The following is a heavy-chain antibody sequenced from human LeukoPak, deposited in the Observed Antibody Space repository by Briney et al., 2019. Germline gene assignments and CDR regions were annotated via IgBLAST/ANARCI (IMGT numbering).Heavy chain of an antibody. Sequence: SETLSLTCTVSGGSISSHYWSWIRQPPGKGLEWIGSIYYSGSTYYNPSLKSRVTISVDTSKNQFSLKLSSVTAADTAVYYCARDKGECTNGVCYEAIIDYWGQGTLVTVSS. CDR2: IYYSGST. J-gene: IGHJ4*02. D-gene: IGHD2-8*01. V-gene: IGHV4-39*07. CDR3: ARDKGECTNGVCYEAIIDY. CDR1: GGSISSHY.